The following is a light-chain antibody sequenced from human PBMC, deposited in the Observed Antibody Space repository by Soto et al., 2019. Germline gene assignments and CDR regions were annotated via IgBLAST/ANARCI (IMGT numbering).Light chain of an antibody. CDR3: QQYSSSPLT. V-gene: IGKV3-20*01. Sequence: EIVLTQSPGTLSLSPGERATLSCRTSQSVRSSHLAWYQQKSGQAPRLLIYGASNRATGIPGRFSGSGSGTDFTLTISRLEPEDFAVYHCQQYSSSPLTFGGGTKVDIK. CDR2: GAS. J-gene: IGKJ4*01. CDR1: QSVRSSH.